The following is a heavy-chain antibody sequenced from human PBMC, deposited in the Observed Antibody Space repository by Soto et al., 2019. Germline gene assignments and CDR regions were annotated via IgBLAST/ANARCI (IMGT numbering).Heavy chain of an antibody. CDR1: GFIFSNYG. Sequence: QVQLVESGGGVVQPGRSLRLSCAASGFIFSNYGMHWVRQAPGKGLEWVAVISYDGNEKHYADSVKGRFTISRDNSKDTLSLQMNSLRAEDTAVYYCAKEGALSGWTYGDIWGQGTLVTVSS. V-gene: IGHV3-30*18. CDR2: ISYDGNEK. CDR3: AKEGALSGWTYGDI. J-gene: IGHJ4*02. D-gene: IGHD4-17*01.